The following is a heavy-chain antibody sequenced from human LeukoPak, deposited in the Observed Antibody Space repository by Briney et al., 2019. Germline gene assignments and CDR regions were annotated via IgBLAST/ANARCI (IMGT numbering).Heavy chain of an antibody. CDR2: ISYLWRT. CDR1: DDSFSSHY. CDR3: ARDLVTVTKGFDI. Sequence: SETLSLTCAVSDDSFSSHYWTWIRQPPAKGLEWVGYISYLWRTNYNPSLKSRVTIAIDTSRNQFSLRLSSVTAADAAVYYCARDLVTVTKGFDIWGQGTMVSVSS. D-gene: IGHD4-17*01. J-gene: IGHJ3*02. V-gene: IGHV4-59*11.